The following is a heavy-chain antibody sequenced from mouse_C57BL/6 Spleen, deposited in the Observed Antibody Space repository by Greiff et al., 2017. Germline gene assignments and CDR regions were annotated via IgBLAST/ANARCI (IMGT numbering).Heavy chain of an antibody. J-gene: IGHJ2*01. D-gene: IGHD1-1*01. CDR1: GYAFTNYL. Sequence: QVQLQQSGAELVRPGTSVKVSCKASGYAFTNYLIEWVKQRPGQGLEWIGVINPGSGGTNYNEKFKGKATLTADKSSSTAYMQLSSLTSEDSAVYCCASSTTVGAPFDYWGQGTTLTVSS. CDR3: ASSTTVGAPFDY. CDR2: INPGSGGT. V-gene: IGHV1-54*01.